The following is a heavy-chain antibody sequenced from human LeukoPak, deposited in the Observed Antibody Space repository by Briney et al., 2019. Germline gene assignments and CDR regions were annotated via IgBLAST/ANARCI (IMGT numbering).Heavy chain of an antibody. Sequence: GESLKISCKGSGYSFTSYWIGWVRQMPGKGLEWMGIIYPADSDTRYSPSFQGHVTISADKSISTAYLQWSSLKASDTAMYYCANSQYSSGWAYFDYWGQGTLVTVSS. CDR1: GYSFTSYW. V-gene: IGHV5-51*01. CDR3: ANSQYSSGWAYFDY. CDR2: IYPADSDT. D-gene: IGHD6-19*01. J-gene: IGHJ4*02.